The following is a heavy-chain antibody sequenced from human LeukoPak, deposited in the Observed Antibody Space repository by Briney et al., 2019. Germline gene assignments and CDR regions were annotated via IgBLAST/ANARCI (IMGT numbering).Heavy chain of an antibody. Sequence: SETLSLTCTVSGGSISSGNYYWSWIRQPAGKGLEWIGRIFTSGSTNYNPSLESRVTLSVDTSKNQFSLRLASVTAADTAVYYCARGVDGSSWYGSLDYWGQGTLVTVSS. J-gene: IGHJ4*02. CDR3: ARGVDGSSWYGSLDY. CDR1: GGSISSGNYY. D-gene: IGHD6-13*01. CDR2: IFTSGST. V-gene: IGHV4-61*02.